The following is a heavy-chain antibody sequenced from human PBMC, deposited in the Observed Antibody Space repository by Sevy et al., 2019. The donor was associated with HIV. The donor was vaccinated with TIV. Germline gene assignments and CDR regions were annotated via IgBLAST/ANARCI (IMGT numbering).Heavy chain of an antibody. CDR2: IIPIFGTA. D-gene: IGHD6-19*01. V-gene: IGHV1-69*13. Sequence: ASVKVSCKASGGTFSSYAISWVRQAPGQGLEWMGGIIPIFGTANYTQKFQGRVTITADETTSTAYMVLSSLRSEDTAVYYGARDHPAVVPYYYYGMDVWGQGTTVTVSS. CDR3: ARDHPAVVPYYYYGMDV. CDR1: GGTFSSYA. J-gene: IGHJ6*02.